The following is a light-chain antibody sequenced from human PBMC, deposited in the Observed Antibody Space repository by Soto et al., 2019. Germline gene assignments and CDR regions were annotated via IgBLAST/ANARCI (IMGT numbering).Light chain of an antibody. CDR3: QQYDNWPQT. CDR2: GAS. Sequence: EIVMTQSPATLSVSPGERATFSCRASQSVSSNLACYQQKPGQAPRLLIYGASTRATGIPARFSGRGSGTEFTLTISSLQSVDFAVYYCQQYDNWPQTFGQGTKVDIK. V-gene: IGKV3-15*01. J-gene: IGKJ1*01. CDR1: QSVSSN.